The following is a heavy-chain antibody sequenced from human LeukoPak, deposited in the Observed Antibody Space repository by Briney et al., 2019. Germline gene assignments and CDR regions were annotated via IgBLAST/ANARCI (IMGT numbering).Heavy chain of an antibody. D-gene: IGHD4-17*01. Sequence: GGSLRLSCAASGFRFADYAMHWVRQAPGKGLEWVSGISWNTNNIDYADSVKGRFTISRDNTRNSLYLQMNSLRVEDTALYYCAKAPGATTGWLEPWGQGTLVTVSS. CDR1: GFRFADYA. CDR3: AKAPGATTGWLEP. CDR2: ISWNTNNI. J-gene: IGHJ5*02. V-gene: IGHV3-9*01.